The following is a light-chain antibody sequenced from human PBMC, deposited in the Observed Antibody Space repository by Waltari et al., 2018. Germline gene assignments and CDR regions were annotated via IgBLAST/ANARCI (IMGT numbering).Light chain of an antibody. V-gene: IGKV2-30*02. CDR1: QSLVHSDGNTH. J-gene: IGKJ2*01. CDR2: RVS. CDR3: MQGTHWPYT. Sequence: DVVMTQSPLSLPVTLGQPAFISCKSSQSLVHSDGNTHLNWFQQRPGQSPRHLIYRVSNRDSGVPDRFSGSGSDTDFTLKISRVEAGDVGVYYCMQGTHWPYTFGQGTKLDIK.